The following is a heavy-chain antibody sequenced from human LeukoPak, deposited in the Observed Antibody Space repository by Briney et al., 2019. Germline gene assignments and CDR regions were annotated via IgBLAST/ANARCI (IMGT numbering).Heavy chain of an antibody. J-gene: IGHJ3*02. CDR2: IYHSGST. Sequence: KPSETLSLTCAVSGYSISSGYYWGWIRQPPGKGLEWIGSIYHSGSTYYNPSLKSRVTISVDTSKNQFSLKLSSVTAADTAVYYCARQSTGRYADDAFDIWGQGTMVTVSS. CDR1: GYSISSGYY. CDR3: ARQSTGRYADDAFDI. V-gene: IGHV4-38-2*01. D-gene: IGHD1-14*01.